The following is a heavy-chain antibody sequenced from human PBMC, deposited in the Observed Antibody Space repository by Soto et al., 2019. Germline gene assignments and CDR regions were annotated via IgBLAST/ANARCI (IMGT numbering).Heavy chain of an antibody. V-gene: IGHV1-58*02. CDR2: IVVGSGNT. Sequence: GSSVKVSCKASGFTFTSSAMQWVRQARGQRLEWIGWIVVGSGNTNYAQKFQERVTITRDMSTSTAYMELSSLRSEDTAVYYCAADPRGGPTWFDPWGQGTLVTVSS. J-gene: IGHJ5*02. D-gene: IGHD3-16*01. CDR1: GFTFTSSA. CDR3: AADPRGGPTWFDP.